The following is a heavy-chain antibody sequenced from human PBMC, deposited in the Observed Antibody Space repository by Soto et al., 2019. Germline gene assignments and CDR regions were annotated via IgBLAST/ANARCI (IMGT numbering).Heavy chain of an antibody. J-gene: IGHJ4*02. CDR1: GFTFSSYA. Sequence: SLRLSCAASGFTFSSYAMSWVRQAPGKGLEWVLAISGSGGSTYYADSVKCRFTISRDNSKNTLYLQMNSLRAEDTAVYYCAYSSTPFDYWGQGTLVTVSS. V-gene: IGHV3-23*01. CDR2: ISGSGGST. CDR3: AYSSTPFDY. D-gene: IGHD6-13*01.